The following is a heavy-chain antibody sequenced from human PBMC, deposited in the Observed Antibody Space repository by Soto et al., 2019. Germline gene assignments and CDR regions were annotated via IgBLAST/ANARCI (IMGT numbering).Heavy chain of an antibody. J-gene: IGHJ6*02. Sequence: SVKVSCKASGGTFSSYAISWLRQAPGQGLEWMGGIIPIFGTANYAQKFQGRVTITADESTSTAYMELSSLRSEDTAVYYCARAEGRKYYYYYYGMDVWGQGTTVTVSS. CDR3: ARAEGRKYYYYYYGMDV. CDR2: IIPIFGTA. CDR1: GGTFSSYA. V-gene: IGHV1-69*13.